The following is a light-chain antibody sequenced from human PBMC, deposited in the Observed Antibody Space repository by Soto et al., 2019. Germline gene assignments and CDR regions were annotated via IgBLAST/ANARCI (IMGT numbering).Light chain of an antibody. CDR3: QQYDNSPFT. J-gene: IGKJ5*01. CDR2: GAS. V-gene: IGKV3-20*01. CDR1: QSVSRSY. Sequence: EIVLTQSPGTLSLSPGERATLSCRASQSVSRSYLAWYQQKPGQAPRLLIYGASSRATGIPDRFSGSGSGTDFSLTISRVEPEDFAVYYCQQYDNSPFTFGQGTRLDMK.